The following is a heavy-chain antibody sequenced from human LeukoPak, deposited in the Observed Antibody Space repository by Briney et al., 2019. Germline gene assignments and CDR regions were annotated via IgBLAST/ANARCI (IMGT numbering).Heavy chain of an antibody. CDR3: ARDIHDSSGYSPNFDY. CDR1: GFTFSSYA. D-gene: IGHD3-22*01. Sequence: PGGSLRLSCAASGFTFSSYAMHWVRQAPGKGLEWVAVISYDGSNKYYADSVKGRFTISRDNSKNTLYLQMNSLRAEDTAVYYCARDIHDSSGYSPNFDYWGQGTLVTVSS. CDR2: ISYDGSNK. J-gene: IGHJ4*02. V-gene: IGHV3-30-3*01.